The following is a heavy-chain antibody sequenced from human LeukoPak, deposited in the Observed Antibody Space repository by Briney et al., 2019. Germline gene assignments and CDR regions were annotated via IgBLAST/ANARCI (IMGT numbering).Heavy chain of an antibody. V-gene: IGHV6-1*01. D-gene: IGHD1-1*01. CDR3: ARDRYPSAREFDY. J-gene: IGHJ4*02. Sequence: SQTLSLTCVISGDSVSSNSAAWNWIRQSPSRGLEWLGRTYYRSKWYYHYAVSMKSRITVNPDTSKNQFSLQLNSVTPEDTAVYYCARDRYPSAREFDYWGQGTLVTVSS. CDR2: TYYRSKWYY. CDR1: GDSVSSNSAA.